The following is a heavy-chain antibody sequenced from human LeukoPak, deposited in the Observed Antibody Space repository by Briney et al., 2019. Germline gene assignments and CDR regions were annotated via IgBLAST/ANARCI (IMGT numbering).Heavy chain of an antibody. D-gene: IGHD1-1*01. J-gene: IGHJ4*02. CDR1: GFTFNIYS. CDR2: ISSSSSGI. CDR3: ARERNWCPDY. Sequence: GESLRLSCAASGFTFNIYSMNWVRQAPGKGLEWVSYISSSSSGIYYADSVQGRFTISRDNAKNSLYLQMNSLRAEDTAIYYCARERNWCPDYWGQGTLVTVSS. V-gene: IGHV3-48*04.